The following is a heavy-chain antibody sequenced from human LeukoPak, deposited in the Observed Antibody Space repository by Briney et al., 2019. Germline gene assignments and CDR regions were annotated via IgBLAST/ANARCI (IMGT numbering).Heavy chain of an antibody. V-gene: IGHV3-21*01. CDR3: ARDRWVPTGPDVGYYYYYGMDV. CDR1: GFTFSSYS. J-gene: IGHJ6*02. Sequence: GGSLRLSCAASGFTFSSYSMNWVRQAPGKGLEWVSSISSSSSYIYYADSVEGRFTISRDNAKNSLYLQMNSLRAEDTAVYYCARDRWVPTGPDVGYYYYYGMDVWGQGTTVTVSS. D-gene: IGHD1-1*01. CDR2: ISSSSSYI.